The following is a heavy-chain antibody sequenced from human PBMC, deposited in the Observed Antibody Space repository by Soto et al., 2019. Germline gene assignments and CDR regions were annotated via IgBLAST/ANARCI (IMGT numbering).Heavy chain of an antibody. D-gene: IGHD4-17*01. J-gene: IGHJ4*02. V-gene: IGHV4-59*01. CDR1: GGSISSYY. CDR3: ARGNDYGDYGFDYFDY. Sequence: SETLSLTCTVSGGSISSYYWSWIRQPPGKGLEWIGYIYYSGSTNYNPSLKSRVTISVDTSKNQFSLKLSSVTAADTAVYYCARGNDYGDYGFDYFDYWGQGTLVTVSS. CDR2: IYYSGST.